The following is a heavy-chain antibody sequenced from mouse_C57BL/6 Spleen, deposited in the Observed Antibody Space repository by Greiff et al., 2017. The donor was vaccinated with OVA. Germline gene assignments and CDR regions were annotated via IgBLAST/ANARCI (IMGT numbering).Heavy chain of an antibody. CDR2: ISDGGSYT. D-gene: IGHD4-1*01. J-gene: IGHJ3*01. CDR1: GFTFSSYA. V-gene: IGHV5-4*01. CDR3: ARGGWDLAWFAY. Sequence: EVQLVESGGGLVKPGGSLKLSCAASGFTFSSYAMSWVRQTPEKRLEWVATISDGGSYTYYPDNVKGRFTISRDNAKNNLYLQMSHLKSEDTAMYYCARGGWDLAWFAYWGQGTLVTVSA.